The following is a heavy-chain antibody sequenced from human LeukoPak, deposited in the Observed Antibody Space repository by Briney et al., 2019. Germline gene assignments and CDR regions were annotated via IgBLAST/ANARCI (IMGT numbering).Heavy chain of an antibody. D-gene: IGHD6-19*01. J-gene: IGHJ5*02. CDR1: GFTFSNYG. V-gene: IGHV3-33*01. Sequence: GRSLRLSCAASGFTFSNYGLHWVRQAPGKGLEWVAVIWFDGSNKYNGASVKGRFTTSRDNTKNTLYLQMYSIRAETTALYYCARDLRSSGWYHWSDPWGQGTLVTVSS. CDR2: IWFDGSNK. CDR3: ARDLRSSGWYHWSDP.